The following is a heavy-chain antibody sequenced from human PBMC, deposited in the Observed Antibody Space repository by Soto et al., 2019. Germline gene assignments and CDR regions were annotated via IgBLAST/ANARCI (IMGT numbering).Heavy chain of an antibody. CDR1: GFTFDDYA. V-gene: IGHV3-9*01. CDR3: AKGRMEGP. D-gene: IGHD1-1*01. CDR2: ITWNRGSI. Sequence: EEQLVESGGGLVQPGRSLRLSCAASGFTFDDYAMHWVRQAPGKGLEWVSGITWNRGSIGYADSVKGRFTISRDNAKNSLYLQMNSLRAEDTALYYCAKGRMEGPWGQGTLVTVSS. J-gene: IGHJ5*02.